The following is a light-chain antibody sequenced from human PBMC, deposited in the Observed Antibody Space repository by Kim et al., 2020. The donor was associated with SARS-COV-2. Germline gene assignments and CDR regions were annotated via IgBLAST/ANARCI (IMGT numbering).Light chain of an antibody. CDR1: QSVSSN. CDR2: DAS. Sequence: SLGERATLSCRASQSVSSNLAWYQQRPGQGPRLLIYDASTRATGIPARFSGSGSGTEFTLTISSLQSEDFAIYYCQQYHNWPPLTFGGGTKVDIK. V-gene: IGKV3-15*01. CDR3: QQYHNWPPLT. J-gene: IGKJ4*01.